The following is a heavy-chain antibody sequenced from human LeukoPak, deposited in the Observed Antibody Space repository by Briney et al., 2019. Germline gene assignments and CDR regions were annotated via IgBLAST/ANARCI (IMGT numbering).Heavy chain of an antibody. CDR3: ARAYDFWSGSVGD. D-gene: IGHD3-3*01. J-gene: IGHJ4*02. V-gene: IGHV1-69*05. CDR2: IIPIFGTA. CDR1: GGTFSGYA. Sequence: ASVKVSCKASGGTFSGYAISWVRQAPGQGLEWMGGIIPIFGTANYAQKFQGRVTITTDESTSTAYMELSSLRSEDTAVYYCARAYDFWSGSVGDWGQGTLVTVSS.